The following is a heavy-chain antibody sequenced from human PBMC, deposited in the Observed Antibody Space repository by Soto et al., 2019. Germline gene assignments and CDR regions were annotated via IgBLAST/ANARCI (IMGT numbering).Heavy chain of an antibody. CDR3: SRDRNGFDH. CDR2: IYHSGST. V-gene: IGHV4-30-2*01. Sequence: SETLSLTCAVSGGSISSGGYSWSWIRQPPGKGLEWIGYIYHSGSTYYNPSLKSRVTISVDRSKNQFSLKLSSVTAADTAVYYCSRDRNGFDHWGQGTLVTVXS. J-gene: IGHJ5*02. CDR1: GGSISSGGYS.